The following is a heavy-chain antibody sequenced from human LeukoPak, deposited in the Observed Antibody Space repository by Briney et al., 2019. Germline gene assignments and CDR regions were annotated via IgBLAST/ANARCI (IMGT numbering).Heavy chain of an antibody. CDR1: GYTFTGYY. CDR2: INPNSGGT. CDR3: ARLSRPEAVLLSVRPTMYRAFDI. V-gene: IGHV1-2*02. Sequence: ASVKVSCKASGYTFTGYYMHWVRQATGQGLEWMGWINPNSGGTNYAQKFQGRVTMTRDTSISTAYLHWSSLKASDTAMYYCARLSRPEAVLLSVRPTMYRAFDIWGQGRMVTVSS. D-gene: IGHD3-10*01. J-gene: IGHJ3*02.